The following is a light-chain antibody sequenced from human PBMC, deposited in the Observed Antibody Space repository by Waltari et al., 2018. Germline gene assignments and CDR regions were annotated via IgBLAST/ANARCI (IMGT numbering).Light chain of an antibody. CDR2: DVS. J-gene: IGLJ2*01. CDR1: STDGGRSNS. CDR3: SSQSSNNVVL. V-gene: IGLV2-14*01. Sequence: QSALTQPAPVPGSPGQSATTICTATSTDGGRSNSGSWYQAHPGQAPRVIIYDVSDRPSGVSDRFSGSKSGNTASLTISGLQAEDEADYYCSSQSSNNVVLFGGGTKLTVL.